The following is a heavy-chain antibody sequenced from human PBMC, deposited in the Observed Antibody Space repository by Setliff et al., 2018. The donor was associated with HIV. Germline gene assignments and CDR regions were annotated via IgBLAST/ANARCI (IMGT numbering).Heavy chain of an antibody. V-gene: IGHV4-39*01. Sequence: SETLSLTCTASGGSIRVSNYYWGWIRQSPGKGLMWIGSIFYGGNTYYNPSLKSRATISVDMSKSQFSLKLNSVVAADTAVYYCARHPRGAAARLNWFDPWGQGTQVTVSS. D-gene: IGHD6-6*01. J-gene: IGHJ5*02. CDR3: ARHPRGAAARLNWFDP. CDR2: IFYGGNT. CDR1: GGSIRVSNYY.